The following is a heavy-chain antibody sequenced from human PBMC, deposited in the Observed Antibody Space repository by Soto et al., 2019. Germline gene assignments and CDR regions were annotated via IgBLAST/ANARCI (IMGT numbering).Heavy chain of an antibody. CDR3: AIASYDSSTYYLDY. D-gene: IGHD3-22*01. CDR1: GASISSGDYY. Sequence: QVQLQESGPGLVKPSQTLSLTCTVSGASISSGDYYWTWIRQPPGKGLEWIGSIYYSGSTYYNPSLKSRVTISVDTSNNQFSLTLSSVTSADTAVYYCAIASYDSSTYYLDYWGQGTLVTVSS. V-gene: IGHV4-30-4*01. J-gene: IGHJ4*02. CDR2: IYYSGST.